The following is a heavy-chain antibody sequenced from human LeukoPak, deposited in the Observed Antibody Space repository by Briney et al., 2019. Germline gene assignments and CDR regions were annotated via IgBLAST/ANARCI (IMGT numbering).Heavy chain of an antibody. J-gene: IGHJ3*02. Sequence: SETLSLTCTVSGGSISSYYWSWIRQPPGKGLEWIGYIYYSGSTNYNPSLKSRVTISVDTSKNQFSLELSSVTAADTAVYYCARTSRGAIGDAFDIWGQGTMVTVSS. CDR3: ARTSRGAIGDAFDI. V-gene: IGHV4-59*01. CDR1: GGSISSYY. CDR2: IYYSGST. D-gene: IGHD3-10*01.